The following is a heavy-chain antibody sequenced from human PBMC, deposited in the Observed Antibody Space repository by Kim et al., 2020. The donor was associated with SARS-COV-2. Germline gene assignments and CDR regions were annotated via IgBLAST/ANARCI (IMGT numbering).Heavy chain of an antibody. J-gene: IGHJ6*02. D-gene: IGHD2-15*01. Sequence: VKGRFTISRDNAKNSLYLQMNSLRAEDTAVYYCARDIGWHPYYYYYYGMDVWGQGTTVTVSS. V-gene: IGHV3-11*01. CDR3: ARDIGWHPYYYYYYGMDV.